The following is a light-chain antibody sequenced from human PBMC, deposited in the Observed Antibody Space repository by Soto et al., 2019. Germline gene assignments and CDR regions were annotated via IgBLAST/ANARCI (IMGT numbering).Light chain of an antibody. CDR3: CSYSGSRTFVV. Sequence: QSVLTQPASVSGSPGQSITISCTGSIYNFVSWYQQHPGKAPKLMIYDGNKRPSGISDRFSGSKSGNTASLTISGLQAEDEADYYCCSYSGSRTFVVFGGGTKLTVL. V-gene: IGLV2-23*03. J-gene: IGLJ2*01. CDR1: IYNF. CDR2: DGN.